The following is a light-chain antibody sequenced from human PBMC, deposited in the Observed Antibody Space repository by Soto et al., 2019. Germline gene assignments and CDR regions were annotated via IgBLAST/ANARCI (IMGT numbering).Light chain of an antibody. CDR1: QGVNSY. CDR3: QQLYTYPLT. V-gene: IGKV1-9*01. Sequence: DIQLTQSPSFLSASVGDRVTVTSRASQGVNSYLAWYQQKPGKAPQLLIYTASTLQSGVPSRFSGSGSGTEFTLTITSLQPEDFAAYYCQQLYTYPLTFGGGTKVEIK. CDR2: TAS. J-gene: IGKJ4*01.